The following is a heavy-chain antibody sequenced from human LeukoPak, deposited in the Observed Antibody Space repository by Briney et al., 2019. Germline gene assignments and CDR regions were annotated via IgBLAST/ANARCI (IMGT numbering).Heavy chain of an antibody. CDR3: ARDSSGWAFDY. V-gene: IGHV1-46*01. D-gene: IGHD6-19*01. J-gene: IGHJ4*02. Sequence: ASVKVSCKASGYTFTTYYMHWVRQAPGQGLKWMGIINPSGGSTSYAQKFQGRVTMTRDTSTSTVYMELSSLRSEDTAVYYCARDSSGWAFDYWGQGTLVTVSS. CDR1: GYTFTTYY. CDR2: INPSGGST.